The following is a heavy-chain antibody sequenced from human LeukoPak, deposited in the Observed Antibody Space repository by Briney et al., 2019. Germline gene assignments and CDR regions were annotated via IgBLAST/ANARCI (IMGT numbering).Heavy chain of an antibody. CDR1: GYSFTSYW. CDR2: IYPGDYDT. D-gene: IGHD5-18*01. CDR3: ARWGYSYAHSDY. J-gene: IGHJ4*02. V-gene: IGHV5-51*01. Sequence: GESLKISCKGSGYSFTSYWIGWVRQMPAKGLAWIGIIYPGDYDTRYSPSFQGQVTISADKSISTAYLQWSSMKASDTAMYYCARWGYSYAHSDYWGQGTLVTVSS.